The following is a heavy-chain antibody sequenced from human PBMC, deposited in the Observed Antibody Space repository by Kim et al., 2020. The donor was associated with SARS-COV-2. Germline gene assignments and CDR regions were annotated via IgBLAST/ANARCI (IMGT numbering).Heavy chain of an antibody. Sequence: AAPVKCRVTISRYTPQNTLYLQMNSLRAEGTAVYYCAAEDYDILAGNFDYWGQGTLVTVSS. V-gene: IGHV3-30*05. CDR3: AAEDYDILAGNFDY. J-gene: IGHJ4*02. D-gene: IGHD3-9*01.